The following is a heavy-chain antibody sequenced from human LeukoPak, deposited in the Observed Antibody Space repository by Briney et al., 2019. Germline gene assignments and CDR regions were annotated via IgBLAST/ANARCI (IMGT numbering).Heavy chain of an antibody. D-gene: IGHD6-13*01. CDR2: IYYSGST. CDR1: GGSISSYY. CDR3: ARTEIEAAQMEDWFDP. J-gene: IGHJ5*02. V-gene: IGHV4-59*01. Sequence: SETLSLTCTVSGGSISSYYWSWIRQPPGKGLEWIGYIYYSGSTNYNLSLKSRVTISVDTSMNQFSLKLSSVTAADTAVYYCARTEIEAAQMEDWFDPWGQGTLVTVSS.